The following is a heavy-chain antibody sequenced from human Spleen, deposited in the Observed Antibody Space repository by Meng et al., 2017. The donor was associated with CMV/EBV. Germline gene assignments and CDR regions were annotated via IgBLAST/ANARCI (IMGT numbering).Heavy chain of an antibody. Sequence: GESLKISCAAAGFTFSIYAMTWVRQAPGKGLEWVSTIYSDGTTYYADSVKGRFTVSRDNSQNTLSLQINSLRAEDTATYYCAKAGPGIVPSKNGMDVWGQGTTVTVSS. D-gene: IGHD1-26*01. V-gene: IGHV3-23*01. CDR2: IYSDGTT. CDR1: GFTFSIYA. CDR3: AKAGPGIVPSKNGMDV. J-gene: IGHJ6*02.